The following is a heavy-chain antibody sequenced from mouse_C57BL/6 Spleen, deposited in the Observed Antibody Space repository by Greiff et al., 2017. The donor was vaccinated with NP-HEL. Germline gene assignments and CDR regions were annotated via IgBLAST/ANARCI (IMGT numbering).Heavy chain of an antibody. CDR2: IDPSDSYT. CDR3: AKRYSNHWYFDV. Sequence: QVQLKQPGAELVMPGASVKLSCKASGYTFTSYWMHWVKQRPGQGLEWIGEIDPSDSYTNYNQKFKGKSTLTVDKSSSTAYMQLSSLTSEDSAVYYCAKRYSNHWYFDVWGTGTTVTVSS. CDR1: GYTFTSYW. D-gene: IGHD2-5*01. V-gene: IGHV1-69*01. J-gene: IGHJ1*03.